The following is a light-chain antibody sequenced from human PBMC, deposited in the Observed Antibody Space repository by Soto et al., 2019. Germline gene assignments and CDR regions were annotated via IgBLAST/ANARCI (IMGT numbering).Light chain of an antibody. CDR1: SGHSSYA. J-gene: IGLJ3*02. CDR2: LNSDGSH. Sequence: QLVLTQPPSASASLGASVKLTCTLSSGHSSYAIAWHQQQPEKGPRYLMKLNSDGSHSKGDGIPDRFSGSSSGAERYLTISSLQSEDEADYYCQTWGTGIRVFGGGTKLT. V-gene: IGLV4-69*01. CDR3: QTWGTGIRV.